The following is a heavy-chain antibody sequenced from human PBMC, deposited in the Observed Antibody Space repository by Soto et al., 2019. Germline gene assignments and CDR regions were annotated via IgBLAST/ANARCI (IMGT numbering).Heavy chain of an antibody. CDR2: IYYSGST. CDR1: GGSVSSGSYY. D-gene: IGHD3-22*01. CDR3: ARGYAHTLYDSSGYPDY. J-gene: IGHJ4*02. Sequence: SETLSLTCTVSGGSVSSGSYYWSWIRQPPGKGLEWIGYIYYSGSTNYNPSLKSRVTISVDTSKNQFSLKLGSVTGAETAVYYCARGYAHTLYDSSGYPDYWGQGTLVTVSS. V-gene: IGHV4-61*01.